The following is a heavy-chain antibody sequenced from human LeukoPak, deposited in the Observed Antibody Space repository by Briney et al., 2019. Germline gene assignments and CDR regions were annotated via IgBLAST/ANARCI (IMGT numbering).Heavy chain of an antibody. CDR2: IYYSGST. CDR1: GGSISSYY. J-gene: IGHJ4*02. Sequence: KPSETLSLTCTVSGGSISSYYWSWIRQPPGKGLEWIGYIYYSGSTNYNPSLKSRVTISVDTSKNQFSLKLSSVTAADTAVYYCASGSYSPFDYWGQGTLVTVSS. D-gene: IGHD1-26*01. V-gene: IGHV4-59*08. CDR3: ASGSYSPFDY.